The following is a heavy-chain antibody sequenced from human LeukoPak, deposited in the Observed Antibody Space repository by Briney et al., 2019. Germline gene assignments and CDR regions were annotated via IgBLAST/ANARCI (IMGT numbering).Heavy chain of an antibody. D-gene: IGHD1-26*01. J-gene: IGHJ4*02. Sequence: GGSLRLSCAASGFTFSSYWMSWARQAPGKGLEWVANIKQDGSEKYYVDSVKGRFTISRDNAKNSLYLQMNSLRAEDTAVYYCARVLVGATYYFDYWGQGTLVTVSS. CDR2: IKQDGSEK. CDR3: ARVLVGATYYFDY. CDR1: GFTFSSYW. V-gene: IGHV3-7*01.